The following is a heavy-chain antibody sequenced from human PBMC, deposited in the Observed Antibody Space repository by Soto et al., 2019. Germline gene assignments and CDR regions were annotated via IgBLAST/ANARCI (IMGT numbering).Heavy chain of an antibody. CDR2: ISYDGSNK. J-gene: IGHJ4*02. CDR3: ARDPGYSSGWEFDY. CDR1: GFTFSSYA. D-gene: IGHD6-19*01. V-gene: IGHV3-30-3*01. Sequence: GGSLRLSCAASGFTFSSYAMHWVRQAPGKGLEWVAVISYDGSNKYYADSVKGRFTISRDNSKNTLYLQMNSLRAEDTAVYYCARDPGYSSGWEFDYWGQGTLVTVSS.